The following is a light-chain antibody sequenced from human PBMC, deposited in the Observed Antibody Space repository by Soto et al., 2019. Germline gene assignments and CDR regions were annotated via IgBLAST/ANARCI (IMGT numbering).Light chain of an antibody. CDR1: QSVSSN. J-gene: IGKJ4*01. V-gene: IGKV3-11*01. Sequence: ENVLTQSPATLSLSPGARAPLSCRASQSVSSNLAWYPQKPGQAPRLLIFDASNRATGIPVRFSGSGSGTDFTLTISSLQPEDFAVYYCHQRSNWPPTFGGGTKVDIK. CDR2: DAS. CDR3: HQRSNWPPT.